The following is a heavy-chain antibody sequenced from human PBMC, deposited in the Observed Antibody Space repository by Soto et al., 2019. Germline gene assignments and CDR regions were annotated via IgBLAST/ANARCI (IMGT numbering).Heavy chain of an antibody. Sequence: ASVKVSCKASGYTFTSYDINWVRQATGQGLEWMGWMSPNSGNTGYAQKFQGRVTMTRNTSISTAYMELSSLRSEDTAVYYCAISGYCSGGSCYPSPYWGQGTLVTVPQ. CDR1: GYTFTSYD. CDR2: MSPNSGNT. D-gene: IGHD2-15*01. J-gene: IGHJ4*02. CDR3: AISGYCSGGSCYPSPY. V-gene: IGHV1-8*01.